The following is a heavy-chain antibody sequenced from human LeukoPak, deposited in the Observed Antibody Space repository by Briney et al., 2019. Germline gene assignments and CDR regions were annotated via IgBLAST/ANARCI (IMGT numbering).Heavy chain of an antibody. CDR1: GLTFSDYS. V-gene: IGHV3-21*01. CDR2: INPTSTSI. CDR3: ARDSIGPKPDSAQPLDY. Sequence: GGSLRLSCVVPGLTFSDYSINWVRRAPGKGLEWVSSINPTSTSIYYADAVRGRFTISRDNAKNSLYLQMNSLRAEDTAVYYCARDSIGPKPDSAQPLDYWGQGTLVTVSS. J-gene: IGHJ4*02. D-gene: IGHD2/OR15-2a*01.